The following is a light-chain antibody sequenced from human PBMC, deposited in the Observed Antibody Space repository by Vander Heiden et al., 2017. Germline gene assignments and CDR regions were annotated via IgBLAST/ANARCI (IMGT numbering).Light chain of an antibody. V-gene: IGKV4-1*01. Sequence: DIVMTHSPDSLAVSLGERATLTCTASQSALYSSNNKNYLAWYQQKPGKAPKLLIYCASTRESGVPDRFSGSGSGTDFTLTISSLQAEDVAVYYCQQYYSTPYTFGRGTKLEIK. J-gene: IGKJ2*01. CDR3: QQYYSTPYT. CDR2: CAS. CDR1: QSALYSSNNKNY.